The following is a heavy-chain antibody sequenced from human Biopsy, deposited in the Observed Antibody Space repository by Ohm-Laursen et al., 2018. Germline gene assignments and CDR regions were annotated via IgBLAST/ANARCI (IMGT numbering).Heavy chain of an antibody. CDR3: ARLFRLDDYWNDDPPDGFDV. CDR1: GGSIGGSGDY. V-gene: IGHV4-61*08. CDR2: ISDTGTT. J-gene: IGHJ3*01. Sequence: TLSLTCTVSGGSIGGSGDYWSWIRQPPGKGLEWIGYISDTGTTNYNPSLRGRVAMSVDTSKNQFSLQLSTVIAAETAMFFCARLFRLDDYWNDDPPDGFDVWGQGTMVTVSS. D-gene: IGHD3-3*01.